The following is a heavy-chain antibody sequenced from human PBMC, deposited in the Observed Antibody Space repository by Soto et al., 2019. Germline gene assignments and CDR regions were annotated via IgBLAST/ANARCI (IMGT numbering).Heavy chain of an antibody. D-gene: IGHD1-7*01. CDR1: GYTFTSYG. CDR3: ARGITGTTYYYYYGMDV. V-gene: IGHV1-18*01. Sequence: ASVKVSCKASGYTFTSYGISWVRQAPGQGLEWMGWISAYNGNTNYAQKLQGRVTMTTDTSTSTAYMELRSLRSDDTAVYYCARGITGTTYYYYYGMDVRGQGTTVTVS. CDR2: ISAYNGNT. J-gene: IGHJ6*02.